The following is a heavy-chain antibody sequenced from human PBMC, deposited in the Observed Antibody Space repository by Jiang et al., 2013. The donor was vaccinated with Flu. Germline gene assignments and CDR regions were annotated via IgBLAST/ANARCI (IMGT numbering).Heavy chain of an antibody. V-gene: IGHV1-46*01. CDR3: ARPRITIFGVVTAFDY. CDR1: TFTSYY. D-gene: IGHD3-3*01. Sequence: TFTSYYMHWVRQAPGQGLEWMGIINPSGGSTSYAQKFQGRVTMTRDTSTSTVYMELSSLRSEDTAVYYCARPRITIFGVVTAFDYWGQGTLVTVSS. J-gene: IGHJ4*02. CDR2: INPSGGST.